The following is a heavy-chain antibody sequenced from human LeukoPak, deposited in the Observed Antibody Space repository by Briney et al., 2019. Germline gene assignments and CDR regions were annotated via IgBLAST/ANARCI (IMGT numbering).Heavy chain of an antibody. CDR1: GFNFSDSR. CDR2: INRDGTEK. Sequence: GGSLRLSCATSGFNFSDSRMTWVRQAPGKGLQWVANINRDGTEKHFLDSVEGQFTISRDNAKNSLYPQMNTLRPQDTALYFCVRGDWYLESWGQGTLVTVSS. V-gene: IGHV3-7*04. J-gene: IGHJ4*02. CDR3: VRGDWYLES. D-gene: IGHD2-21*01.